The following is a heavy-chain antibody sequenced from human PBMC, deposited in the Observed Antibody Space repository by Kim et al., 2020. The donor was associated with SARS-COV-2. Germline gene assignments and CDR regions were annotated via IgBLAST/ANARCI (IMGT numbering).Heavy chain of an antibody. CDR3: ARGGISSWPTDY. Sequence: TKNSQKFQGRVSITRDTSAKTAYMEVSSLRSEDTAVYYCARGGISSWPTDYWGQGTLVTVSS. D-gene: IGHD6-13*01. J-gene: IGHJ4*02. CDR2: T. V-gene: IGHV1-3*01.